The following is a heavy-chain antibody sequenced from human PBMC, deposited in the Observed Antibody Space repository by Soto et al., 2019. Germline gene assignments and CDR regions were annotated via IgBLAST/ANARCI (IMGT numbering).Heavy chain of an antibody. V-gene: IGHV3-21*01. J-gene: IGHJ6*02. CDR1: GFTFSDDD. CDR3: ARDLSGGNYYYHGLDV. D-gene: IGHD1-26*01. Sequence: EVQLVESGGGLVKPGGSLRLSCAASGFTFSDDDMTWVRQAPGKGLEWVSSITSNSIYKYSADSLKGRFTISRDNAKNPLFLQINSLRAEDTAVYYCARDLSGGNYYYHGLDVWGQGTTVTVSS. CDR2: ITSNSIYK.